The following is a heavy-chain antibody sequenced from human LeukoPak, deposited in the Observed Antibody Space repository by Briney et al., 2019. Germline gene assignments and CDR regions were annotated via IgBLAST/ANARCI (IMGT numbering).Heavy chain of an antibody. D-gene: IGHD1-26*01. CDR1: GFTFSSYS. J-gene: IGHJ6*02. Sequence: GGSLRLSCAASGFTFSSYSMNWVRQAPWKGLEWVSSISSSSSYIYYADSVKGRFTISRDNAKNSLYLQMNSLRAEDTAVYYCAREYSGSPPDVWGQGTTVTVSS. CDR2: ISSSSSYI. CDR3: AREYSGSPPDV. V-gene: IGHV3-21*01.